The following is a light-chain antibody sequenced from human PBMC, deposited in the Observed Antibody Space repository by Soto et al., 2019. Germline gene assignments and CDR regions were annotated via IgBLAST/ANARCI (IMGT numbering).Light chain of an antibody. V-gene: IGLV4-69*01. Sequence: QPVLTQSPSASASLGASVKITCTLSSGHSSYPIAWHQQQPDKGPRYLMKLNSDGRHSKGDGIPDRFSGSSSGAERYLTISSLQSEDEADYYCQTWATGIRVFGGGTKLTVL. CDR2: LNSDGRH. CDR3: QTWATGIRV. J-gene: IGLJ2*01. CDR1: SGHSSYP.